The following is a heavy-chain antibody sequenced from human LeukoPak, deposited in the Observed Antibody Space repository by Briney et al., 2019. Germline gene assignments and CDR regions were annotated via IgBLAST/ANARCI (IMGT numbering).Heavy chain of an antibody. D-gene: IGHD6-19*01. Sequence: PSETLSLTCIVSGDSVSGYYWSWIRQPPGKGLEWIGYIYYSGGTNYNPSLKSRVTISVDTSKNQFSLKLSSVTAADTAVYYCASLAVAGTFDYWGQGTLVTVSS. V-gene: IGHV4-59*02. CDR2: IYYSGGT. CDR3: ASLAVAGTFDY. CDR1: GDSVSGYY. J-gene: IGHJ4*02.